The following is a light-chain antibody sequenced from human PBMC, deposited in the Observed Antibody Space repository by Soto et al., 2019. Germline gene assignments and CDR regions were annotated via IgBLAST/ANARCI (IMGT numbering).Light chain of an antibody. J-gene: IGLJ1*01. CDR3: SSYTSSSSPYV. V-gene: IGLV2-14*01. CDR2: DVS. Sequence: QSALTQPASVSGSPGQSSTISCTGTSSDVGGYNYVSWYQQHPGKAPKLMIYDVSNRPSGVSNRFSGSKSGNTASLTISGLRAEDEADYYCSSYTSSSSPYVFGAGTKLTVL. CDR1: SSDVGGYNY.